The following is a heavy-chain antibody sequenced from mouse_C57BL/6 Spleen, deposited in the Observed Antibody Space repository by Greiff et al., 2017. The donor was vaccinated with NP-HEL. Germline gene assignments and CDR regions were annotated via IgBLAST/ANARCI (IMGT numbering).Heavy chain of an antibody. J-gene: IGHJ2*01. CDR1: GYSITSGYY. Sequence: EVKLMESGPGLVKPSQSLSLTCSVTGYSITSGYYWNWIRQFPGNKLEWMGYISYDGSNNYNPSLKNRISITRDTSKNQFFLKLNSVTTEDTATYYCARHSTAFDYWGQGTTLTVSS. V-gene: IGHV3-6*01. D-gene: IGHD1-2*01. CDR3: ARHSTAFDY. CDR2: ISYDGSN.